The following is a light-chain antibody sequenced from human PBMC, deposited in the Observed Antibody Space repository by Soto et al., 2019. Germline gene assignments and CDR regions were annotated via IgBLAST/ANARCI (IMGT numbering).Light chain of an antibody. V-gene: IGKV3-11*01. CDR3: QLRTNWPPEFT. CDR2: GAS. Sequence: EIVLTQSPATLSLSPGERATLSCRASQSVSGYLAWYQQKPGQAPRLLIYGASNRATGIPARFSGSGSGTDFTLTISSLEPEDFAVYYCQLRTNWPPEFTFGPGTKVDIK. J-gene: IGKJ3*01. CDR1: QSVSGY.